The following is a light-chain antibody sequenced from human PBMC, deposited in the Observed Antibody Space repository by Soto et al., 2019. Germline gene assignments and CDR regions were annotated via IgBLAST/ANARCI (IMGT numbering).Light chain of an antibody. CDR2: EVS. Sequence: QSALAQPASVSGSPGQSLSISCTGASSDVGRYNLVSWYQQHPGKAPKLIISEVSKRPSGVSHRFSGSRSGNTASLTISGLLAEDEADYYCCSYAGSDYVFGTGTKVTVL. CDR3: CSYAGSDYV. V-gene: IGLV2-23*02. CDR1: SSDVGRYNL. J-gene: IGLJ1*01.